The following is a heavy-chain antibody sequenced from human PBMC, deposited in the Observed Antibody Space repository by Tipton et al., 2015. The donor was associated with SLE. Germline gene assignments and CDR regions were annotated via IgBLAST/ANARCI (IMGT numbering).Heavy chain of an antibody. V-gene: IGHV3-53*04. D-gene: IGHD7-27*01. CDR2: IYSGGST. CDR3: ARDELGRFDY. J-gene: IGHJ4*02. CDR1: GFTVSSNY. Sequence: SLRLSCAASGFTVSSNYMSWVRQAPGKGLEWVSVIYSGGSTYYADSVKGRFTISRHNSKNTLYLQMNSLRAEDTALFYCARDELGRFDYWGQGTLVTVSS.